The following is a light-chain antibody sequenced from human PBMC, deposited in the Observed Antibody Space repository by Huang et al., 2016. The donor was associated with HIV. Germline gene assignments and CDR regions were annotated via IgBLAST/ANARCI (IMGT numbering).Light chain of an antibody. CDR1: QGISNS. V-gene: IGKV1-NL1*01. CDR2: AAS. Sequence: DIQMTQSQSSLSASGGDRVTITCRASQGISNSLAWYQQKPGKATKLLLYAASSLERGVPARFSGSGSGTDYTLTISSLHPEDFATYDCKQYYGAPRLTFGGGTKVEIK. J-gene: IGKJ4*01. CDR3: KQYYGAPRLT.